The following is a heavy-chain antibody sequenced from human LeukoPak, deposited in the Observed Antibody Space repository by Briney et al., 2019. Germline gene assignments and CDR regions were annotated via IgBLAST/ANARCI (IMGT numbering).Heavy chain of an antibody. CDR3: ASFYCSGGSCYQYYSYYYMDV. V-gene: IGHV3-30*04. Sequence: GGSLRLSCAASGFTFSSYVMHWVRQAPGKGLEWVAIISYDGSNEYYADSVKGRFTISRDNSKNTLYLQMNSLRAADTAVYYCASFYCSGGSCYQYYSYYYMDVWGKGTTVTISS. CDR2: ISYDGSNE. CDR1: GFTFSSYV. D-gene: IGHD2-15*01. J-gene: IGHJ6*03.